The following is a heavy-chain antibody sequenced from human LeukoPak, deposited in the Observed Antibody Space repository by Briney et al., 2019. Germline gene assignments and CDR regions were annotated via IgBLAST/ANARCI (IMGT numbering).Heavy chain of an antibody. CDR1: GYTFTKYY. V-gene: IGHV1-46*01. Sequence: ASVKVSCKTSGYTFTKYYIHWVRQAPGQGLEWMGIINPSGSSTSYAQKFQGRVTMTRDTSTSTVYMELSSLRSEDTAVYYCAGGTTNTKGAFDMWGQGTMVTVSS. D-gene: IGHD2-8*01. CDR3: AGGTTNTKGAFDM. CDR2: INPSGSST. J-gene: IGHJ3*02.